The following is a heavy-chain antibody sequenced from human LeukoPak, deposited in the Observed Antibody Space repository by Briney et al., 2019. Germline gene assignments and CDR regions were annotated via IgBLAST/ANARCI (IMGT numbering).Heavy chain of an antibody. Sequence: AGGSLRLSCAASGFTFDDYGMSWVRQAPGKGMEWVSGINWNGGSTCYADSVKGRFTISRGNAKNSLYLQMNSLRAEDTALYHCAREGSSSSLDYWGQGTLVTVSS. CDR2: INWNGGST. CDR3: AREGSSSSLDY. CDR1: GFTFDDYG. V-gene: IGHV3-20*01. D-gene: IGHD6-13*01. J-gene: IGHJ4*02.